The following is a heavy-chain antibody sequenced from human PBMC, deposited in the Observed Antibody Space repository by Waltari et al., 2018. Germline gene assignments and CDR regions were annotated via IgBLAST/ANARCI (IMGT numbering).Heavy chain of an antibody. CDR1: GFSSSSIY. D-gene: IGHD2-15*01. J-gene: IGHJ5*01. CDR3: ARRRGLGWFDL. Sequence: EEQLVESGGDLMQHGGSFRISCAASGFSSSSIYMTWVRQAPGKGLEWVSLIFSGGTTYYADSLKVRFSISRDDSKNMVYLQMNTLTGEDTAIYFCARRRGLGWFDLWGQGTLVTVSS. CDR2: IFSGGTT. V-gene: IGHV3-53*01.